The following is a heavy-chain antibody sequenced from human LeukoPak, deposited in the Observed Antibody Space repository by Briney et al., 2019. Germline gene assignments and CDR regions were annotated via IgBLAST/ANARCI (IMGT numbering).Heavy chain of an antibody. D-gene: IGHD2-15*01. V-gene: IGHV4-34*01. CDR3: ARGYCSGGSCYMRGIDY. CDR1: GGSFSGYY. CDR2: INHSGST. J-gene: IGHJ4*02. Sequence: TPSETLSLTCAVYGGSFSGYYWSWIRQPPGKGLEWIGEINHSGSTNYNPSLKSRVTISVDTSKNQFSLKLSSVTAADTAVYYCARGYCSGGSCYMRGIDYWGQGTLVTVSS.